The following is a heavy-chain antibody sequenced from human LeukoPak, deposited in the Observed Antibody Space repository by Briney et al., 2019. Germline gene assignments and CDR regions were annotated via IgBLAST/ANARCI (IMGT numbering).Heavy chain of an antibody. V-gene: IGHV3-7*01. CDR3: ARDDSSGYSDY. Sequence: PGGSLRLSCEASGFTLSSHWMSWVRQAPGKGLEWVANIKQDGSEKYYVDSVKGRFTISRDNAKNSLYLQMNSLRAEDTAVYYCARDDSSGYSDYWGQGTLVTVSS. CDR2: IKQDGSEK. J-gene: IGHJ4*02. D-gene: IGHD3-22*01. CDR1: GFTLSSHW.